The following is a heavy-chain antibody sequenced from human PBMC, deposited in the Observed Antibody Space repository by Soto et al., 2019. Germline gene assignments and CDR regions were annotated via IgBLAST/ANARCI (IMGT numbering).Heavy chain of an antibody. CDR1: GYSFTSYW. J-gene: IGHJ6*02. CDR3: ATNVRIPGGMDV. Sequence: GESLTLSCKGSGYSFTSYWSRWVRQMPGKGLEWMGRIDPRDSYTNYSPSFQGHVTISADKSIRTTYLQWSSQKAAYTAMEYCATNVRIPGGMDVWGQGTTVTVSS. D-gene: IGHD1-1*01. CDR2: IDPRDSYT. V-gene: IGHV5-10-1*01.